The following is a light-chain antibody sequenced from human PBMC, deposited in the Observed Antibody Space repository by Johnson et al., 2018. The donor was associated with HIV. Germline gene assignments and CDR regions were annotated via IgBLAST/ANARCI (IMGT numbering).Light chain of an antibody. CDR3: GTWDSSLTTGF. CDR2: EDT. Sequence: QSVLTQPPSVSAAPGQKVSISCSGSSSNIGDNYVSWYQQVPGTAPKLLIYEDTKRPSGIPDRFSGSKSGTSATLAITGLQTWDEADYYCGTWDSSLTTGFFGTGTKLTVL. V-gene: IGLV1-51*02. J-gene: IGLJ1*01. CDR1: SSNIGDNY.